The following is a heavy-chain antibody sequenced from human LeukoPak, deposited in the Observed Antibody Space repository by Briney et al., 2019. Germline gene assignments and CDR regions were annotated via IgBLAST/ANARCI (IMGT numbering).Heavy chain of an antibody. CDR1: GFTFDDYA. J-gene: IGHJ6*03. CDR3: ARRYMDV. Sequence: GGSLRLSCTVSGFTFDDYAMHWVRHTPGKGLEWVAGITWNRDNIGYGDSVKGRFTISRDNVKNVLYLQMNSLRPEDTALYYCARRYMDVWGKGTTVTVSS. V-gene: IGHV3-9*01. CDR2: ITWNRDNI.